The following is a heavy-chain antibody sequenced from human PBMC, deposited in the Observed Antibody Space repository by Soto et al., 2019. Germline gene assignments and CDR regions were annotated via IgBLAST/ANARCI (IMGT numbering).Heavy chain of an antibody. CDR2: IWYDGSNK. CDR3: ARDQIRTHCRSTSCYIGYYFDY. J-gene: IGHJ4*02. Sequence: PGGSLRLSCAASGFTFSSYGMHWVRQAPGKGLEWVAVIWYDGSNKYYADSVKGRFTISRDNSKNTLYLQMNSLRAEDTAVYYCARDQIRTHCRSTSCYIGYYFDYWGQGTLVTVSS. CDR1: GFTFSSYG. V-gene: IGHV3-33*01. D-gene: IGHD2-2*02.